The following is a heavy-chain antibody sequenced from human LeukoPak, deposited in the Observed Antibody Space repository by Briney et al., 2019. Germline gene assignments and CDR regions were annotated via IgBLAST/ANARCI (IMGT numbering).Heavy chain of an antibody. CDR1: GGSISSGSYY. Sequence: SETLSPPCTVSGGSISSGSYYWSWIRQPAGKGLEWIGRIYTSGSTNYDPSLKSRVTISVDTSKNQFSLNLSSVTAADTAVYYCARSPLLYGGPYYFDYWGQGTLVTVSS. V-gene: IGHV4-61*02. J-gene: IGHJ4*02. CDR2: IYTSGST. D-gene: IGHD4-23*01. CDR3: ARSPLLYGGPYYFDY.